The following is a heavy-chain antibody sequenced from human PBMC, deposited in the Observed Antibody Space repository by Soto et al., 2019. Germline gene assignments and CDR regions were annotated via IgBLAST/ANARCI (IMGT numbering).Heavy chain of an antibody. Sequence: PSETLSLTCSASGGSITSSSHFWGWVRQPPGKGLEWIGTIYFTGNTYYTPSLKSRLTMSIDTSKNEFSLRLNSVTAEDTAVYYCAGQTFTIAAASYGRSNWFDPWGPGTLVTVSS. CDR1: GGSITSSSHF. CDR3: AGQTFTIAAASYGRSNWFDP. V-gene: IGHV4-39*01. D-gene: IGHD6-25*01. CDR2: IYFTGNT. J-gene: IGHJ5*02.